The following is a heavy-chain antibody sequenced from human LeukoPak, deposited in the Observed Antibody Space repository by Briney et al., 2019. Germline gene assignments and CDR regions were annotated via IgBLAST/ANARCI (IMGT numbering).Heavy chain of an antibody. CDR3: ARVRDYVWGSYRSSSGFDY. Sequence: PSQTLSLTCTVSGGSISSGDYYWSWIRQPPGKGLEWIGYIYYSGSTYYNPSLKSRVTISVDTSKNQFSLKLSSVTAADTAVYYCARVRDYVWGSYRSSSGFDYWGQGTLVTVSS. J-gene: IGHJ4*02. CDR2: IYYSGST. D-gene: IGHD3-16*02. CDR1: GGSISSGDYY. V-gene: IGHV4-30-4*08.